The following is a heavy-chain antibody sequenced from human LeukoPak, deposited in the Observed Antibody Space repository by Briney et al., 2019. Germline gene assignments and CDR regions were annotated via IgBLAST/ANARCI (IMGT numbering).Heavy chain of an antibody. Sequence: GRSLRLSYAASGFTFSSYAMHWVRQAPGKGLEWVAVISCDGSNKYYADSVKGRFTISRDNAKNSLYLQMNSLRAEDTAVYYCARGAYSGSYPLDYWGQGTLVTVSS. CDR3: ARGAYSGSYPLDY. V-gene: IGHV3-30*07. CDR1: GFTFSSYA. CDR2: ISCDGSNK. J-gene: IGHJ4*02. D-gene: IGHD1-26*01.